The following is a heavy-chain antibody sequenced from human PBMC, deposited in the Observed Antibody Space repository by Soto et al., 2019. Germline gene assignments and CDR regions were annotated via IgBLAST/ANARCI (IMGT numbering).Heavy chain of an antibody. CDR2: ISAYNGNT. J-gene: IGHJ5*02. V-gene: IGHV1-18*01. Sequence: ASGKVSCKGSGYTFRSYGISWVRQSPGQGLEWMGWISAYNGNTNYAQKLQGRVTMTTDTSTSTAYMELRSLRSDDTAVYYCARVKTSGYHNWFDPWGQGTLVTVSS. CDR1: GYTFRSYG. D-gene: IGHD3-22*01. CDR3: ARVKTSGYHNWFDP.